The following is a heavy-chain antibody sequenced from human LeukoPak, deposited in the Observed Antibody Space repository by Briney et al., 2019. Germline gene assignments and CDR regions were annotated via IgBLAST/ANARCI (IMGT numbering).Heavy chain of an antibody. CDR3: ARRISGSYSYWFDP. D-gene: IGHD1-26*01. CDR2: ISAYNGNT. CDR1: GYTFTSYG. J-gene: IGHJ5*02. Sequence: ASVKVSCKASGYTFTSYGISWVRQAPGQGLEWMGWISAYNGNTNYAQKLQGRVTMTTDTSTSTAYMELRSLRSDDTAVYYCARRISGSYSYWFDPWGQGILVTVSS. V-gene: IGHV1-18*01.